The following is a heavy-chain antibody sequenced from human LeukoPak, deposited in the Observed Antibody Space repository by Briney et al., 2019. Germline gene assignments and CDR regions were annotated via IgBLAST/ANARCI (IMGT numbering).Heavy chain of an antibody. D-gene: IGHD2-21*02. J-gene: IGHJ6*03. CDR2: FDPEDGET. V-gene: IGHV1-24*01. Sequence: ASVKVSCKVSGYTLTELSMHWVRQAPGKGLEWMGGFDPEDGETIYAQKFQGRVTMTTDTSTSTALMELRSLRSDDTAVYYCARSEKAYCGGVCDNYHMDVWGKGTTVTVSS. CDR1: GYTLTELS. CDR3: ARSEKAYCGGVCDNYHMDV.